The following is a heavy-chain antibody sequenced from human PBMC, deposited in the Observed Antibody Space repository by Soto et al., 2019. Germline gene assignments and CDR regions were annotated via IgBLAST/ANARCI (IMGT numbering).Heavy chain of an antibody. CDR3: ATGDLAEGELFFAY. CDR2: NHPSGNP. D-gene: IGHD3-10*01. V-gene: IGHV4-31*03. J-gene: IGHJ4*02. CDR1: GGSINSNSYY. Sequence: SETLSLTCTVSGGSINSNSYYCNWIRQHPGKGLEWIGYNHPSGNPFYNPSLKSRVTISVDTSKNQFSLKLTSMTAADTAVYYCATGDLAEGELFFAYWGQGTLVTVSS.